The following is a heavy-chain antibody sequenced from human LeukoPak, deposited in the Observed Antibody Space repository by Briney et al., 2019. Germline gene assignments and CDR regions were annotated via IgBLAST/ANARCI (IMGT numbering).Heavy chain of an antibody. Sequence: SETLSLTCAVYGGSFSGYYWSWIRQPPGKELEWIGYIYYSGSTNYNPSLKSRVTISVDTSKNQFSLNLRSVTAADTAVYYCARADSSSWWDWGQGTLVIVSS. CDR2: IYYSGST. J-gene: IGHJ4*02. CDR3: ARADSSSWWD. V-gene: IGHV4-59*01. D-gene: IGHD6-13*01. CDR1: GGSFSGYY.